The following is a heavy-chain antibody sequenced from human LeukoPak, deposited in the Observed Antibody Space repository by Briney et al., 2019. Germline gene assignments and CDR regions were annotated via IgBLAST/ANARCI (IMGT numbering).Heavy chain of an antibody. V-gene: IGHV3-21*01. D-gene: IGHD6-19*01. Sequence: GGSLRLSCAASGFTFSSYSMNWVRQAPGKGLEWVSSISSSSSYIYYADSVKGRFTISRDNAKNSLYLQMNSLRAEDTAVYYCARDDPSPGYSSGWPYFDYWGQGSLVTVSS. CDR2: ISSSSSYI. CDR3: ARDDPSPGYSSGWPYFDY. J-gene: IGHJ4*02. CDR1: GFTFSSYS.